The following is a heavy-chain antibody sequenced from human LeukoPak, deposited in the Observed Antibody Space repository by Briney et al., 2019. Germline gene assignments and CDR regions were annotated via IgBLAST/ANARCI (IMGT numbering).Heavy chain of an antibody. CDR1: GFTFSSYA. J-gene: IGHJ4*02. Sequence: PGGSLRLSCAVSGFTFSSYAMGWVRQAPGKGLEWVSAISGGGGRTYHADSVKGRFTISRDNSKNTLFLQMNSLRAEDTALYYCAKNYAPKFDYWGQGTLVTVSS. CDR3: AKNYAPKFDY. V-gene: IGHV3-23*01. CDR2: ISGGGGRT. D-gene: IGHD2-2*01.